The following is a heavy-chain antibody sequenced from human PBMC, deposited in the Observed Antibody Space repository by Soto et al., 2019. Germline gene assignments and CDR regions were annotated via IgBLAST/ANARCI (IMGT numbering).Heavy chain of an antibody. CDR3: ARGRLYDIPD. D-gene: IGHD3-9*01. Sequence: QVQLQESGPGLVKPSETLSLTCTVSGDSMTSYYWSWIRQPPGKGLEWVGYIFSNGDTNYSPSLKSRVNMSLDTSKNQFSVRLTSVTAADTAVYYCARGRLYDIPDWGQGTLVTVSS. CDR1: GDSMTSYY. V-gene: IGHV4-59*08. CDR2: IFSNGDT. J-gene: IGHJ4*02.